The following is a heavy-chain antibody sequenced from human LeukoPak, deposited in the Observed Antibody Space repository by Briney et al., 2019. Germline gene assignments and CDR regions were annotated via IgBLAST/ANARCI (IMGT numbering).Heavy chain of an antibody. D-gene: IGHD5-24*01. CDR1: GGSFSGYY. CDR3: ARRGRVWLPDY. Sequence: SETLSLTCAVYGGSFSGYYWSWIRQPPGKGLEWIGEINHSGSTNYNPSLKSRVTISVDTSKNQFSLKLSSVTAADTAVYYCARRGRVWLPDYWGQGTLVNVSS. CDR2: INHSGST. V-gene: IGHV4-34*01. J-gene: IGHJ4*02.